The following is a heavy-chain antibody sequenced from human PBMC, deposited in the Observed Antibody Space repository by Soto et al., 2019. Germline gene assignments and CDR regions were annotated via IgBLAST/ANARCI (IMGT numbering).Heavy chain of an antibody. CDR3: ARGGKGGSNFYGLDV. CDR2: FYTGDSDS. CDR1: GYRFTTYW. J-gene: IGHJ6*02. V-gene: IGHV5-51*01. Sequence: PGESLKISCQASGYRFTTYWIGWVRQMPGKGLEWMGIFYTGDSDSTYSPSFQGQVTISGDKSISAAYLQWSSLKASDTAIYYCARGGKGGSNFYGLDVWGQGTTVTVSS. D-gene: IGHD1-26*01.